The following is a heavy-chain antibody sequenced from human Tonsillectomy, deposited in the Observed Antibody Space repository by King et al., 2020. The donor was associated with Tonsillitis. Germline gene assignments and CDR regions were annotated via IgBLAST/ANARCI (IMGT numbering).Heavy chain of an antibody. J-gene: IGHJ6*02. CDR1: GFTFSNAW. Sequence: VQLVESGGGLVKPGGSLRLSCAASGFTFSNAWMSWVRQAPGKGLEWVGRIKSKTDGGTTDYAAPVKGRFTISRDDSKNTLYLQMNSLKTEDTAVYYWTSSGSGSFYYYYGMDVWGQGTTVTVSS. D-gene: IGHD3-10*01. V-gene: IGHV3-15*01. CDR2: IKSKTDGGTT. CDR3: TSSGSGSFYYYYGMDV.